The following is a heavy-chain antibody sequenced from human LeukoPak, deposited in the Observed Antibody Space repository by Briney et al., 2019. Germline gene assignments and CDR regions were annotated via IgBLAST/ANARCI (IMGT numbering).Heavy chain of an antibody. V-gene: IGHV1-8*01. D-gene: IGHD2-2*02. CDR3: ARYCSSTRCYNEAVWFDP. CDR1: GYTFTSYD. CDR2: MNPNSGNT. J-gene: IGHJ5*02. Sequence: GASVKVSCKASGYTFTSYDINWVRQATGQGLEWMGWMNPNSGNTGYAQKFQGRVTMTRNTSISTAYMELSSLRSEDTAVYYCARYCSSTRCYNEAVWFDPWGQGTLVTVSS.